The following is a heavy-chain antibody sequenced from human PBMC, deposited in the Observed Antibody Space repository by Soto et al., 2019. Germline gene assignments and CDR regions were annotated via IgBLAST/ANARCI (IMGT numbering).Heavy chain of an antibody. CDR2: IIPILGIA. Sequence: GASVKVSCKASGGTLSSYTISWVRQAPGQGLEWMGRIIPILGIANYAQKFQGRVTITADKSTSTAYMELSSLRSEDTAVYYCASLPWDPRTRGDLDAFDIWGQGTIVTVSS. V-gene: IGHV1-69*02. D-gene: IGHD2-21*02. J-gene: IGHJ3*02. CDR3: ASLPWDPRTRGDLDAFDI. CDR1: GGTLSSYT.